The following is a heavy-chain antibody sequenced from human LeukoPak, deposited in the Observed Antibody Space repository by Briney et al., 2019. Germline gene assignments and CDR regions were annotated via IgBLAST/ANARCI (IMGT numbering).Heavy chain of an antibody. Sequence: HPGRSLRLSCAASGFTFSSYGMHWVRQAPGKGLEWVAVISYDGSNKYYADSVKGRFTISRDNSKNTLYLQMNSLRAEDTAVYYCAKTTVTTRSYYYYGMDVWGQGTTVTVSS. D-gene: IGHD4-17*01. CDR2: ISYDGSNK. CDR1: GFTFSSYG. V-gene: IGHV3-30*18. J-gene: IGHJ6*02. CDR3: AKTTVTTRSYYYYGMDV.